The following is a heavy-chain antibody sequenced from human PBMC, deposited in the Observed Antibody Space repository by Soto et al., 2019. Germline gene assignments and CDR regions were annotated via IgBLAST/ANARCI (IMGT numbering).Heavy chain of an antibody. CDR1: GGSISRSSFY. V-gene: IGHV4-39*01. CDR2: IFSSGRT. D-gene: IGHD5-12*01. CDR3: ARHQPPGGYDGADYFDD. Sequence: QLQLQESGPGLVKPSETLSLTCSVSGGSISRSSFYWGWIRQPPGKGLEWFGSIFSSGRTYYSPSLSSRVTISVDTSKNELSLKLISVTAADTAVYFCARHQPPGGYDGADYFDDWGRGTLVTISS. J-gene: IGHJ4*01.